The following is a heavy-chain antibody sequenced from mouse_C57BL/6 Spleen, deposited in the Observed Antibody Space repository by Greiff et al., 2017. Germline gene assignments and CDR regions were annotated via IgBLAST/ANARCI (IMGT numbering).Heavy chain of an antibody. V-gene: IGHV5-9-1*02. CDR1: GFTFSSYA. J-gene: IGHJ2*01. CDR3: TSGNYDYDGFDY. D-gene: IGHD2-4*01. CDR2: ISSGGDYI. Sequence: EVKLMESGEGLVKPGGSLKLSCAASGFTFSSYAMSWVRQTPEKRLEWVAYISSGGDYIYYADTVKGRFTISRDNARNTLYLQMSSLKSEDTAMYYCTSGNYDYDGFDYWGQGTTRTVSS.